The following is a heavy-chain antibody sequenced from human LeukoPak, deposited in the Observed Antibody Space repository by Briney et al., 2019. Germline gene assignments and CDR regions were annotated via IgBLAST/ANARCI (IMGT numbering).Heavy chain of an antibody. CDR3: ARGPPSIAVAAPFDY. D-gene: IGHD6-19*01. CDR1: GGTFSSYA. Sequence: SVKVSCKASGGTFSSYAISWVRQAPGQGLEWMGGIIPIFGTANYAQKFQGRVTITADESTSTSYMELSSLRSEDTAVYYCARGPPSIAVAAPFDYWGQGTLVTVSA. CDR2: IIPIFGTA. V-gene: IGHV1-69*13. J-gene: IGHJ4*02.